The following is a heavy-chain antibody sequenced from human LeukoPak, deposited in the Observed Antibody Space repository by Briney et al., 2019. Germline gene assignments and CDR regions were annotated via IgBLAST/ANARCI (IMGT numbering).Heavy chain of an antibody. CDR3: ATVKYDYGDPVGWFDP. V-gene: IGHV3-23*01. J-gene: IGHJ5*02. CDR2: ILSTGTT. CDR1: GFPFSASA. D-gene: IGHD4-17*01. Sequence: PGGSLRLSCAASGFPFSASAITWVRQAPGKGLGWVSHILSTGTTYYADSMRGRFTISRDNSKNTLYLLMTSLRADDTAVYYCATVKYDYGDPVGWFDPWGRGTLVTVSS.